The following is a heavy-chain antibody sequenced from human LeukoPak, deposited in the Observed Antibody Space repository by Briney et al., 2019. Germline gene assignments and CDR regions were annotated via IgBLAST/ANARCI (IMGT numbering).Heavy chain of an antibody. CDR1: GGSISSSSYY. Sequence: PSETLSLTCTVSGGSISSSSYYWGWIRQPPGKGLEWIGSIYYSGSIYYNPSLKSRVTISVDTSKNQFSLKLSSVTAADTAVYYCARQGDSWIQLWLDSPYYFDYWGQGTLVTVSS. J-gene: IGHJ4*02. V-gene: IGHV4-39*01. CDR2: IYYSGSI. CDR3: ARQGDSWIQLWLDSPYYFDY. D-gene: IGHD5-18*01.